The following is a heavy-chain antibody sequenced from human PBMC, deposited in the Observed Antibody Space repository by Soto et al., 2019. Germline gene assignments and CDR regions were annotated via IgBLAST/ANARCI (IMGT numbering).Heavy chain of an antibody. CDR1: GYTFTSYG. Sequence: ASVKVSCKASGYTFTSYGISWVRQAPGQGLEWMGWISAYNGNTNYAQKLQGRVTMTTDTSTSTAYMELRSLRSDDTAVYYCARDSGPHDYVWGSYRQYPSYWGQGTLVTVSS. CDR3: ARDSGPHDYVWGSYRQYPSY. J-gene: IGHJ4*02. D-gene: IGHD3-16*02. V-gene: IGHV1-18*01. CDR2: ISAYNGNT.